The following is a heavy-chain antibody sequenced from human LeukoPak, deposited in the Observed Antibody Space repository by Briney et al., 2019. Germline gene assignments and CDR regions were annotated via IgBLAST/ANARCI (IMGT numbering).Heavy chain of an antibody. CDR2: IYYSGGT. Sequence: SETLSLTCTVSGGSISSSSYYWGWIRQPPGKGLEWIGSIYYSGGTYSNPSLKSRVTISVDTSKNQFSLKLSSVTAADTAVYYCARALNDSGYFDYWGQGTLVTVSS. V-gene: IGHV4-39*01. D-gene: IGHD3-22*01. CDR3: ARALNDSGYFDY. J-gene: IGHJ4*02. CDR1: GGSISSSSYY.